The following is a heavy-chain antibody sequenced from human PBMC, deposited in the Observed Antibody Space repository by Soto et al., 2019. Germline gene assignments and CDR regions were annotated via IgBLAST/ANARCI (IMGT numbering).Heavy chain of an antibody. J-gene: IGHJ4*02. Sequence: PSETLSLTCAVYGGSFSGYYWSWIRQPPGKGLEWIGEINHSGSTNYNPSLKSRVTISVDTSKNQFSLKLSSVTAADTAVYYCARGRVGNRDGYNYSPLNYWGQGTLVTVSS. CDR2: INHSGST. CDR1: GGSFSGYY. V-gene: IGHV4-34*01. CDR3: ARGRVGNRDGYNYSPLNY. D-gene: IGHD5-12*01.